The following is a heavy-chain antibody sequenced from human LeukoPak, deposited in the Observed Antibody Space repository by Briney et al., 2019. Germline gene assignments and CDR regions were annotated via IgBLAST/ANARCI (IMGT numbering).Heavy chain of an antibody. CDR1: GGSISSGHW. V-gene: IGHV4-4*02. J-gene: IGHJ4*02. CDR3: SRTSYNYGPTPGGY. Sequence: PSETLSLTCTDSGGSISSGHWWSWVRQSPGKGLEWIGEVFHSGGTNYNPSFESRVTISVDTSKKEFFLRLNSVTAADTAVYYCSRTSYNYGPTPGGYWGRGTLVTVSS. CDR2: VFHSGGT. D-gene: IGHD5-24*01.